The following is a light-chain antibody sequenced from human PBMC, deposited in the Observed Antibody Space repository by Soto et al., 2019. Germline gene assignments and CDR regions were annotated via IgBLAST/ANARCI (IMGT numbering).Light chain of an antibody. CDR3: QQYASSPFT. CDR1: QSVGSGY. J-gene: IGKJ3*01. CDR2: GTS. Sequence: EIVLTQSPGTLSLSPGERATLSCRASQSVGSGYFAWYQQKPDQAPRLLIYGTSSRATDIPNRFSGSASGTDFTPTISRLEPEDFAVYYCQQYASSPFTFGPGTKVDIK. V-gene: IGKV3-20*01.